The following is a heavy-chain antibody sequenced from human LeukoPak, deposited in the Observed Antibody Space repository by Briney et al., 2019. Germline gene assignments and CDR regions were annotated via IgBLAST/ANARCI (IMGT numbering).Heavy chain of an antibody. CDR1: GYTFTGYY. D-gene: IGHD3-9*01. J-gene: IGHJ3*02. CDR2: INPNSGGT. Sequence: GASVKVSCKASGYTFTGYYMHWVRQATGQGLEWMGWINPNSGGTNYAQKFQGRVTMTRDTSISTAYMELSRLRSDDTAVYYCASAYDILTGPKGFDIWGQGTMVTVSS. V-gene: IGHV1-2*02. CDR3: ASAYDILTGPKGFDI.